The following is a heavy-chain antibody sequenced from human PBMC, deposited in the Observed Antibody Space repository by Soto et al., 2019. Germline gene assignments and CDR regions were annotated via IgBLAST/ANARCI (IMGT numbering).Heavy chain of an antibody. CDR3: TRDPHSLDY. J-gene: IGHJ4*02. CDR2: IRSSGSPI. CDR1: GFTFSSYS. V-gene: IGHV3-48*01. D-gene: IGHD3-3*02. Sequence: GGSLRLSCVASGFTFSSYSMNWVRQAPGKGLEWVSYIRSSGSPIYYADSVKGRFTISRDNAKNSLYLQMNSLRAEDTAVYYCTRDPHSLDYWGQGTLVTVSS.